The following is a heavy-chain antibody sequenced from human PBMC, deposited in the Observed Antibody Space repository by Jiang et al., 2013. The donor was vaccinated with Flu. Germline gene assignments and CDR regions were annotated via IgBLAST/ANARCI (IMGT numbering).Heavy chain of an antibody. Sequence: GSISSYYWSWIRQPPGKGLEWIGYIYYSGSTNYNPSLKSRVTISVDTSKNQFSLKLSSVTAADTAVYYCAGPFRGRYDYWGQGTLVTVSS. J-gene: IGHJ4*02. CDR3: AGPFRGRYDY. D-gene: IGHD1-26*01. CDR1: GSISSYY. CDR2: IYYSGST. V-gene: IGHV4-59*01.